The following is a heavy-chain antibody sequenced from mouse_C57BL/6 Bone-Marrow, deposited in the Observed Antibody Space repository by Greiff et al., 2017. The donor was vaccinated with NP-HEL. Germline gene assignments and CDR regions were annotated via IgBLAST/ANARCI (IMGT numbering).Heavy chain of an antibody. V-gene: IGHV1-26*01. J-gene: IGHJ3*01. CDR3: ARDGYDGGFAY. Sequence: EVQLQQSGPELVKPGASVKISCKASGYTFTDYYMNWVKQSHGKSLEWIGDINPNNGGTSYNQKFTGKATLTVDKSSSTAYMELRSLTSEDSAVYYCARDGYDGGFAYWGQGTLVTVSA. CDR1: GYTFTDYY. CDR2: INPNNGGT. D-gene: IGHD2-2*01.